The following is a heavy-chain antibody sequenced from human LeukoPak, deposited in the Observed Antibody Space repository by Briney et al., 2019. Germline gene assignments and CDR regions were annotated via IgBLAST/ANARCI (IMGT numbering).Heavy chain of an antibody. D-gene: IGHD6-19*01. CDR1: GFTFSSYA. V-gene: IGHV3-23*01. CDR3: AIQEQWLVLGLDAFDI. J-gene: IGHJ3*02. Sequence: GGSLRLSCAASGFTFSSYAMSWARQAPGKGLEWVSAISGSGGSTYYADSGKGRFTISRDNSKNTLYLQMNSLRAEDTAVYYCAIQEQWLVLGLDAFDIWGQGTMVTVSS. CDR2: ISGSGGST.